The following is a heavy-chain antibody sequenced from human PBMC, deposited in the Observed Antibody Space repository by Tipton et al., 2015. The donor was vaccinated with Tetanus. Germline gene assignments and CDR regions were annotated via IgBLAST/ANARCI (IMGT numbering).Heavy chain of an antibody. J-gene: IGHJ6*02. CDR1: GYTFTGYY. V-gene: IGHV1-2*02. D-gene: IGHD3-22*01. CDR3: ARDRGDYIYYGMDV. CDR2: IDPNSGGT. Sequence: QLVQSGAEVKKPGDSVTVSCKASGYTFTGYYMYWVRQAPGQGLEWMGWIDPNSGGTVYAQKFQGRVTMTRDTSISTAYMELRSLRSDDTAVYYCARDRGDYIYYGMDVWGPGTTVTVS.